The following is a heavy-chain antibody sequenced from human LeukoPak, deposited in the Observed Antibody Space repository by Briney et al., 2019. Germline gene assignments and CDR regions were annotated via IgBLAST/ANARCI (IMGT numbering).Heavy chain of an antibody. D-gene: IGHD5-12*01. V-gene: IGHV3-48*04. CDR2: VGISSGNT. CDR1: GFTFSDYS. CDR3: ARDHRYAFDN. Sequence: GGSLRLSCAASGFTFSDYSMNWVRQAPGKGLEWISYVGISSGNTKYADSVKGRFTIYGDSAKNSVFLQMNSLRVEDTAVYYCARDHRYAFDNWGQGTLVTVSS. J-gene: IGHJ4*02.